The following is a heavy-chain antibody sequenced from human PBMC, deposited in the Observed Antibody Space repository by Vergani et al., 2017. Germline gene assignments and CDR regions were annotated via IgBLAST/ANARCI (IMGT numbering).Heavy chain of an antibody. CDR1: GYTFSNYY. CDR2: INPSGGHT. D-gene: IGHD3-9*01. J-gene: IGHJ4*02. Sequence: QVLVVQSGAEVKQSGASVKVSCKTSGYTFSNYYMHWVRQAPGQGLEWMGIINPSGGHTNYAQKFQGRVTMTRDTSTSTVYMELSSLRSEDTAIYYCARGDYGILTGYRYWGQGTLVTVSA. V-gene: IGHV1-46*03. CDR3: ARGDYGILTGYRY.